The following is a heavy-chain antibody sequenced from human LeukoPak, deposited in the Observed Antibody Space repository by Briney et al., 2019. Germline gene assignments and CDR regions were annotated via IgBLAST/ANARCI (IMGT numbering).Heavy chain of an antibody. CDR2: IYYSGST. CDR1: GGSISSSSYY. D-gene: IGHD3-22*01. Sequence: SETLSLTCTVSGGSISSSSYYWGWIRQPPGTGLEWIGSIYYSGSTYYNPSLKSRVTISVDTSKNQFSLKLSSVTAADTAVYYRVPDSSGYHFDPWGQGTLVTVSS. CDR3: VPDSSGYHFDP. V-gene: IGHV4-39*01. J-gene: IGHJ5*02.